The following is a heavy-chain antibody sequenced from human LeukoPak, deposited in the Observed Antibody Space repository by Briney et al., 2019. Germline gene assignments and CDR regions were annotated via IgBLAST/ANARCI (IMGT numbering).Heavy chain of an antibody. CDR1: GGSISSNNFC. V-gene: IGHV4-61*01. J-gene: IGHJ4*02. CDR3: AREGRQDYVYFDH. Sequence: SEILSLTCSVSGGSISSNNFCWGWIRQSPGKGLEWIGYINYSGSTNYNPSLKSRVTMSVDTSKNQFSLKLSSVTAADTAMYYCAREGRQDYVYFDHWGQGSLVTVSS. D-gene: IGHD4-17*01. CDR2: INYSGST.